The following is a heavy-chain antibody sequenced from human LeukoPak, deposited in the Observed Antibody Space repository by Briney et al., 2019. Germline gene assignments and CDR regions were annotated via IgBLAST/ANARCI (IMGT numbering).Heavy chain of an antibody. CDR1: GFTFNSYS. CDR3: AKDQVGGATDLTFQH. CDR2: ISSDASIT. Sequence: PGGSLRLSCAASGFTFNSYSMHWVRQAPGKGLEWVAVISSDASITYYADSVKGRFTVSRDNSKDALYLQMNSLRAEDTAVYYCAKDQVGGATDLTFQHWGQGTLVTVSS. D-gene: IGHD1-26*01. V-gene: IGHV3-30*04. J-gene: IGHJ1*01.